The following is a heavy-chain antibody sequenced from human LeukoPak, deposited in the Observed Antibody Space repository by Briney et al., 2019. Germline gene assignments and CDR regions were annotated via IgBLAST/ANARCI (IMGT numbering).Heavy chain of an antibody. V-gene: IGHV3-20*04. D-gene: IGHD3-10*01. CDR1: GFTFDDYG. CDR2: INWNGGST. J-gene: IGHJ4*02. CDR3: AREYYGSGSYYNVGY. Sequence: GGSLRLSCAASGFTFDDYGMSWVRQAPGRGLEWVSGINWNGGSTGYADSVKGRFTISRDNAKNSLYLQMNSLGAEDTALYYCAREYYGSGSYYNVGYWGQGTLVTVSS.